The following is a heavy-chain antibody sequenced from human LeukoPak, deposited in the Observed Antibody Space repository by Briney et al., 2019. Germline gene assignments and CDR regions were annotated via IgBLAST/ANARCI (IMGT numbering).Heavy chain of an antibody. CDR2: ISVYNGNT. D-gene: IGHD2-15*01. CDR3: ARDGFGRWHFDL. J-gene: IGHJ2*01. Sequence: ASVKVSCKASGYTFTSYGFSWVRLAPGPGLEWLGWISVYNGNTNYAQKLPRRVTMTTDTSTGTAHIELESQNSDDRDLSVCARDGFGRWHFDLWGGGTLDSVSS. CDR1: GYTFTSYG. V-gene: IGHV1-18*01.